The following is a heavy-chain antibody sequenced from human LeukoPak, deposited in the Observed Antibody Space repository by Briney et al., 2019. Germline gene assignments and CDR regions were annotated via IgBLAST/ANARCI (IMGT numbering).Heavy chain of an antibody. D-gene: IGHD2-2*01. Sequence: GASVKVSCKASGFTFTSSAVQWVRQARGQRLEWIGWIVVGSGNTNYAQKFQGRVTMTRDTSISTAYMELSRLRSDDTAVYYCARVGGPYCSSTSCYLDYWGQGTLVTVSS. V-gene: IGHV1-58*01. CDR3: ARVGGPYCSSTSCYLDY. CDR1: GFTFTSSA. CDR2: IVVGSGNT. J-gene: IGHJ4*02.